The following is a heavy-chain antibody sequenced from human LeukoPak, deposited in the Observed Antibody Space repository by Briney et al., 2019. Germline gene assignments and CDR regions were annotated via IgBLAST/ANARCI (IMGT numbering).Heavy chain of an antibody. CDR3: ARDQEYYYGSGSYNPNWSDP. Sequence: ASVKVSCKASGYTFTSYGISWVRQAPGQGLEWMGWISAYNGNTNYAQKLQGRVTMTTDTSTSTAYMELRSLRSDDTAVYYCARDQEYYYGSGSYNPNWSDPWGQGTLVTVSS. D-gene: IGHD3-10*01. J-gene: IGHJ5*02. CDR2: ISAYNGNT. V-gene: IGHV1-18*04. CDR1: GYTFTSYG.